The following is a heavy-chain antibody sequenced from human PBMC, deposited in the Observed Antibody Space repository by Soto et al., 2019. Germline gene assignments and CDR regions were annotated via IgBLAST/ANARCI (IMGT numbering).Heavy chain of an antibody. CDR1: GFTFSSYW. Sequence: GGSLRLSCAASGFTFSSYWMSWVRQAPGKGLEWVANIKQDGSEKYYVDSVKGRFTISRDNAKNSLYLQMNSLGAEDTAVYYCARDRTIFGVVTLDAFDIWGQGTMVTVSS. V-gene: IGHV3-7*01. CDR3: ARDRTIFGVVTLDAFDI. D-gene: IGHD3-3*01. CDR2: IKQDGSEK. J-gene: IGHJ3*02.